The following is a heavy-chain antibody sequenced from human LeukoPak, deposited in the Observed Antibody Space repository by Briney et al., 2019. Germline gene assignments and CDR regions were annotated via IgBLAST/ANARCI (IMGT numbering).Heavy chain of an antibody. D-gene: IGHD2-15*01. CDR2: ISSSGSTI. CDR3: ASLGYCTGGSCLRPDY. Sequence: GGSLRLSCAASGFTFSSYEMNWVRQAPGKGLEWVSYISSSGSTIYYADSVKGRFTISRDNAKNSLYLQMNSLRAEDTAVYYCASLGYCTGGSCLRPDYWGHGTLVTVSS. CDR1: GFTFSSYE. J-gene: IGHJ4*01. V-gene: IGHV3-48*03.